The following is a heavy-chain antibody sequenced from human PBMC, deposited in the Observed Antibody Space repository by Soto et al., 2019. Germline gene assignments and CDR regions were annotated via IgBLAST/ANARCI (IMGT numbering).Heavy chain of an antibody. J-gene: IGHJ4*02. CDR2: ISWNSGNI. CDR3: AKGKGYRVYWPFDY. Sequence: EVQLVEYGGGLVQPGRSLRLSCAASGFTFDDYGMHWVRQAPGKGLEWVSSISWNSGNIGYADSVKGRFTISRDNAKHPLYLQGDTLRAEHTALYYRAKGKGYRVYWPFDYWGQGTLVPVPS. D-gene: IGHD2-8*02. V-gene: IGHV3-9*01. CDR1: GFTFDDYG.